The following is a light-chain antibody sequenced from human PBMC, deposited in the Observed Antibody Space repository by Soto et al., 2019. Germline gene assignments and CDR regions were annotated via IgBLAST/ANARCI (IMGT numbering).Light chain of an antibody. J-gene: IGLJ2*01. Sequence: QSALTQPASVSGFPGQSITISCTGTSSDVGGYNYVSWYQQHPGKAPKLMIYEVSNRPSGVSNRFSGSKSGNTASLTISGLQVEDEADYYCSSYTSTSTLVFGGGTQLTVL. CDR3: SSYTSTSTLV. CDR1: SSDVGGYNY. V-gene: IGLV2-14*01. CDR2: EVS.